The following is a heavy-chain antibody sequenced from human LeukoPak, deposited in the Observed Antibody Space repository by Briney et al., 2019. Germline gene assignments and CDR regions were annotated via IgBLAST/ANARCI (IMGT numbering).Heavy chain of an antibody. Sequence: GGSLRLSCAASGFTFSNAWMNWVRQAPGKGLEWVGRIKSKNVGGTTDYAAPVKGRFTISRDDSKNTVYLQMNSLKIEDTAVYYCTSHAAFDPWGQGTLVTVSS. CDR2: IKSKNVGGTT. J-gene: IGHJ5*02. CDR3: TSHAAFDP. V-gene: IGHV3-15*07. CDR1: GFTFSNAW.